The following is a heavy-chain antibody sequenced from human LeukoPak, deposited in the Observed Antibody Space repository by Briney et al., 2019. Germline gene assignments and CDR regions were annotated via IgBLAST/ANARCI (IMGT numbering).Heavy chain of an antibody. CDR2: ISGSGGST. D-gene: IGHD5-18*01. CDR1: GFTFSSYA. Sequence: GGSLRLSCAASGFTFSSYAMSWVRQAPGKGLEWVSAISGSGGSTYYADSVKGRFTISRDNSKNTLYLQMNSLRAEDTAVYYCAKDGGRYSYGYSGYYYGMDVWGQGTTVTVSS. CDR3: AKDGGRYSYGYSGYYYGMDV. J-gene: IGHJ6*02. V-gene: IGHV3-23*01.